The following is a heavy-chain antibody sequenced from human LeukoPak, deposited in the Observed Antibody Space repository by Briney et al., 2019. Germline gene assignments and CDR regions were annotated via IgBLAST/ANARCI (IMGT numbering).Heavy chain of an antibody. CDR3: ARRAGAYSHPYDY. J-gene: IGHJ4*02. D-gene: IGHD4/OR15-4a*01. Sequence: GGSLRLSCAASGFTVSSNYMSWVRQAPGKGLEWVSVIYSGDSTDYADSVKGRFTISRDNSKNTLYLQMNSLRAEDTAVYYCARRAGAYSHPYDYWGQGTLVTVSS. V-gene: IGHV3-53*01. CDR1: GFTVSSNY. CDR2: IYSGDST.